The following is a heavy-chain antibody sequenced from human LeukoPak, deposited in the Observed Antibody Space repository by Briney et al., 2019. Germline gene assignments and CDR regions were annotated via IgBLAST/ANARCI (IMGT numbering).Heavy chain of an antibody. D-gene: IGHD5-12*01. Sequence: ASVKVSCKASGYTFTGYYMHWVRQAPGQGLEWMGWINPNSGNTGYAQKFQGRVTITRNTSISTAYMELSSLRSEDTAVYYCARVRGYSGYVYDYWGQGTLVTVSS. CDR2: INPNSGNT. CDR3: ARVRGYSGYVYDY. V-gene: IGHV1-8*03. CDR1: GYTFTGYY. J-gene: IGHJ4*02.